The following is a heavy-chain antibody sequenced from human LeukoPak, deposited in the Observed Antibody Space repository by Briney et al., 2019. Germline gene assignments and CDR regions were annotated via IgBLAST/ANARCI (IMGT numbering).Heavy chain of an antibody. Sequence: PSETLSLTCAVSGYSISSGYYWGWIRQPPGKKLEWIGSIYHSGSTYYNPSLKSRVTISVDTSKNQFSLKLSSVTAADTAVYYCARTDYGGNSGGDFDYWGQGTLVTVSS. J-gene: IGHJ4*02. V-gene: IGHV4-38-2*01. D-gene: IGHD4-23*01. CDR3: ARTDYGGNSGGDFDY. CDR1: GYSISSGYY. CDR2: IYHSGST.